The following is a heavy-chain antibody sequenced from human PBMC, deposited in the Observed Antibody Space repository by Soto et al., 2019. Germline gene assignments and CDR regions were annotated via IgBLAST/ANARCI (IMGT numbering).Heavy chain of an antibody. CDR2: IKSKTDDGTT. J-gene: IGHJ4*02. D-gene: IGHD6-13*01. Sequence: GGSLRLSCAASGFTFSNAWMSWVRQAPGKGLEWVGRIKSKTDDGTTDYAAPVKGRFTISRDDSKNTLYLQMNSLKTEDTAVYYCTTNGYSSSWYVEDIDYWGQGTLVTVSS. CDR1: GFTFSNAW. V-gene: IGHV3-15*01. CDR3: TTNGYSSSWYVEDIDY.